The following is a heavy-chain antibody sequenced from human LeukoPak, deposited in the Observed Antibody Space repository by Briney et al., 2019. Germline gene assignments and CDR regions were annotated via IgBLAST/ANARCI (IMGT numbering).Heavy chain of an antibody. D-gene: IGHD1-14*01. CDR1: GGSISSDSYY. J-gene: IGHJ6*02. CDR2: IYSSGST. V-gene: IGHV4-61*02. Sequence: SETLSLTCTVSGGSISSDSYYWSWLRQPAGKGLEWIGRIYSSGSTNYNPSLKSRVTILVDTFKNQFSLKLSSVTAADTAVYYCARESWHLRTYYYYGMDVWGQGTTVTVPS. CDR3: ARESWHLRTYYYYGMDV.